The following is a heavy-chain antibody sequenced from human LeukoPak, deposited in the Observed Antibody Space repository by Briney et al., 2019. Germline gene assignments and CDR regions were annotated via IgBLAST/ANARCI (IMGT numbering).Heavy chain of an antibody. CDR3: ARGRKRITIFGVVKAAGMDV. Sequence: SETLSLTCGVYGGSFSTNYWSWIRQPPGKGLEWIGEINHSGSTNYNPPLKSRVTISVDTSKNQFSLKLNSVTAADTAVYYCARGRKRITIFGVVKAAGMDVWGKGTTVTVSS. D-gene: IGHD3-3*01. CDR2: INHSGST. CDR1: GGSFSTNY. J-gene: IGHJ6*03. V-gene: IGHV4-34*01.